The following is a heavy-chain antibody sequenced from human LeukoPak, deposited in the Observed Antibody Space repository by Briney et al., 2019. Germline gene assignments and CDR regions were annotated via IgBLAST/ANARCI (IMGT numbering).Heavy chain of an antibody. CDR2: IKQDGSEK. Sequence: GGSLRLSCAASGFTFSSYWMSWVRQAPGKGLEWVANIKQDGSEKYYVDSVTGQFTISRDNAKNSLYLQMNSLRAEDTAVYYCGRNVGGLQAYQMDVWGKGTTVTVSS. V-gene: IGHV3-7*01. CDR3: GRNVGGLQAYQMDV. D-gene: IGHD3-10*01. J-gene: IGHJ6*03. CDR1: GFTFSSYW.